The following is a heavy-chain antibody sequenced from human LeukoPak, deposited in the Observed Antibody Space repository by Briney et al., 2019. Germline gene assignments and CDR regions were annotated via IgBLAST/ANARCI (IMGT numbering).Heavy chain of an antibody. J-gene: IGHJ6*03. Sequence: PGGSLRLSCAASGFTFSSSGMNWVRQAPGKGLEWVSSISGSGLNRYYADSVKGRFTISRDNSKNTLYLQMNSLRGEDTAVYYCAKDRAWSSMDVWGKGTTVTISS. CDR3: AKDRAWSSMDV. CDR1: GFTFSSSG. V-gene: IGHV3-23*01. CDR2: ISGSGLNR. D-gene: IGHD1-26*01.